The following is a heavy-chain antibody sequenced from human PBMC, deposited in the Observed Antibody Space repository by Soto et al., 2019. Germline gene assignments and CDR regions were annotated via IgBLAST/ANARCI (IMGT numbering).Heavy chain of an antibody. J-gene: IGHJ5*02. D-gene: IGHD3-22*01. V-gene: IGHV1-69*13. CDR2: IIPIFGTA. CDR1: GGTFSSYA. Sequence: SVKVSCKASGGTFSSYAISWVRQAPGQGLEWMGGIIPIFGTANYAQKFQGRVTITADESTSTAYMELSSLRSEDTAVYYCARGEYYYDSSGFNYNWFDPWGQGTLVTV. CDR3: ARGEYYYDSSGFNYNWFDP.